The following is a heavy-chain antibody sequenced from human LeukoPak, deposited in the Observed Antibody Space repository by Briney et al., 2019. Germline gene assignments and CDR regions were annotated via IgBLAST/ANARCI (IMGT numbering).Heavy chain of an antibody. CDR1: GYSFAKYW. V-gene: IGHV5-51*01. CDR3: ARYEVGATDF. J-gene: IGHJ4*02. CDR2: IYPADSDT. Sequence: GVSLPFSCQVSGYSFAKYWIGWARSMPVKGLEWMGLIYPADSDTRYSPSFQGQVTISADKAISTAYLQWSSLKASDTAMYFCARYEVGATDFWGQGTLVTVSS. D-gene: IGHD1-26*01.